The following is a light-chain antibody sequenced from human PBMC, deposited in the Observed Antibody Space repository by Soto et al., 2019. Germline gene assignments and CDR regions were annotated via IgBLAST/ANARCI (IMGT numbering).Light chain of an antibody. J-gene: IGLJ1*01. Sequence: QSVLTQPASVSGSPGQSIAISCTGTSSDVGGYSYVSWYQQQPGKAPKLVISDVSNRPSGVSDRFSGSKSGSTASLTISGLQTEDEADYYCASYTTSSTYVFGTGTKVTV. V-gene: IGLV2-14*01. CDR2: DVS. CDR3: ASYTTSSTYV. CDR1: SSDVGGYSY.